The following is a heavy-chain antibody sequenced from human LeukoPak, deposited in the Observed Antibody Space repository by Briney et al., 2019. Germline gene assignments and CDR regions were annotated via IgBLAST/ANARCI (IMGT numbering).Heavy chain of an antibody. CDR3: AELGITMIGGV. CDR1: GFTFSSYE. CDR2: ISSSGSTI. J-gene: IGHJ6*04. Sequence: PGGSLRLSCAASGFTFSSYEMNWVREAPGKGLEWVSYISSSGSTIYYADSVKGRFTISRDNSKNSLYLQMNSLRAEDTAVYYCAELGITMIGGVWGKGATVTISS. V-gene: IGHV3-48*03. D-gene: IGHD3-10*02.